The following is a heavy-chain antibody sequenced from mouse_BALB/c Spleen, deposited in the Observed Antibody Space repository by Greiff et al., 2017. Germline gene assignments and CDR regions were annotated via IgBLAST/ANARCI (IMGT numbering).Heavy chain of an antibody. D-gene: IGHD1-1*01. Sequence: QVQLKQSGAELVRPGTSVKMSCKAAGYTFTNYWIGWVKQRPGHGLEWIGEINPSNGRTNYNEKFKSKATLTVDKSSSTAYMQLSSLTSEDSAVYYCASDYYGSSYEDYWGQGTTLTVSS. CDR3: ASDYYGSSYEDY. CDR1: GYTFTNYW. V-gene: IGHV1-63*02. CDR2: INPSNGRT. J-gene: IGHJ2*01.